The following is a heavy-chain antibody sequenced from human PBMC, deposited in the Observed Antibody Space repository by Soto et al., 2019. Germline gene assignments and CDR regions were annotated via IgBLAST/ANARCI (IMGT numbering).Heavy chain of an antibody. V-gene: IGHV1-69*13. CDR3: ARAYCGGDCYTVLGDAFDI. D-gene: IGHD2-21*02. Sequence: SVKVSCTASGYTFTSYYMHWVRQAPGQGLGWMGIINPIFGTANYAQKFQGRVTITADESTSTAYMELSSLRSEDTAVYYCARAYCGGDCYTVLGDAFDIWGQGTMVTVSS. CDR1: GYTFTSYY. CDR2: INPIFGTA. J-gene: IGHJ3*02.